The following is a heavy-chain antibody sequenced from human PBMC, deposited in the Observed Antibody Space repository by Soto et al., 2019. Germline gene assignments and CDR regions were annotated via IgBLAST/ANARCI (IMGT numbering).Heavy chain of an antibody. D-gene: IGHD6-19*01. CDR3: ASGGSGWLR. CDR2: MNPKNGNT. Sequence: ASVKVSCRASGYSFTGYSMHWVRQAPGQGLEWMGWMNPKNGNTGYAQKFQGRVTMTRNTSISTAYMELSSLRSEDTAVYYCASGGSGWLRWGQGTLVTVSS. CDR1: GYSFTGYS. J-gene: IGHJ4*02. V-gene: IGHV1-8*02.